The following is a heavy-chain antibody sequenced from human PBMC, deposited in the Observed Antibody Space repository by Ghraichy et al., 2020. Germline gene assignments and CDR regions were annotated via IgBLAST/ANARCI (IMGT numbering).Heavy chain of an antibody. CDR2: ISSDGSFT. D-gene: IGHD6-6*01. J-gene: IGHJ4*02. V-gene: IGHV3-74*01. Sequence: LSLTCAASGFTLSSYWLHWVRQTPGKGLLWLSRISSDGSFTTFADSVKGRFTISRDNANNTLFLQLNSLSADDTAVYYCASGSFSDYFDHWGQGTLVTVSS. CDR1: GFTLSSYW. CDR3: ASGSFSDYFDH.